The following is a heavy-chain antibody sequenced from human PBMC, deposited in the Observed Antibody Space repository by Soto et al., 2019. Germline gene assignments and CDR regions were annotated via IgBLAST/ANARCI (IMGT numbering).Heavy chain of an antibody. Sequence: PGGSLRLSCAASGFAFSTYWMSWVRQAPGKGPEWVAIISQDGNEKYYVDSVKGRFTIARDNAKNSLYLEMNSLRADDTSVYSCVRDRRSSGPFDYWGQGTLVTVSS. CDR3: VRDRRSSGPFDY. D-gene: IGHD6-19*01. J-gene: IGHJ4*02. CDR2: ISQDGNEK. V-gene: IGHV3-7*01. CDR1: GFAFSTYW.